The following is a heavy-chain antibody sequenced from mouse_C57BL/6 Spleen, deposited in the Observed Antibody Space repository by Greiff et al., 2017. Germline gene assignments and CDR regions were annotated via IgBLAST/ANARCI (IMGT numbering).Heavy chain of an antibody. CDR2: ISSGSSTI. CDR3: ARSPSHYYGSSYGYFDV. J-gene: IGHJ1*03. CDR1: GFTFSDYG. Sequence: EVKLMESGGGLVKPGGSLKLSCAASGFTFSDYGMHWVRQAPEKGLEWVAYISSGSSTIYYADTVKGRFTISRDNAKNTLFLQMTSLRSEDTAMYYCARSPSHYYGSSYGYFDVWGTGTTVTVSS. V-gene: IGHV5-17*01. D-gene: IGHD1-1*01.